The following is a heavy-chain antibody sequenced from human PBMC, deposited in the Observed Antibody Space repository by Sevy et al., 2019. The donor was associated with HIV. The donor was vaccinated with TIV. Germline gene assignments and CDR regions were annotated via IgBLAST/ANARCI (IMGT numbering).Heavy chain of an antibody. Sequence: GESLKISCKGSGYSFTSYWIGWVRQMPGKGLEWMGIIYPGDSDTRYSPSFQGQVTISADKPISTAYLQWSSLKASDTAMYYCARQKRSLVSGFDYWGQGTLVTVSS. CDR2: IYPGDSDT. J-gene: IGHJ4*02. CDR3: ARQKRSLVSGFDY. D-gene: IGHD1-26*01. V-gene: IGHV5-51*01. CDR1: GYSFTSYW.